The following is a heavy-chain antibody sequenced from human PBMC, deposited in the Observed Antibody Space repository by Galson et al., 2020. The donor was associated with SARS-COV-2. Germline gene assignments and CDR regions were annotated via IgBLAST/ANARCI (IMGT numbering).Heavy chain of an antibody. CDR2: FYPGDSDI. J-gene: IGHJ4*02. Sequence: GESLKISCRGSGYIFTNYWIGWVRQMPGKGLEWMGIFYPGDSDIRYSPSFQGQVTISADKSISTSYLQWSSLRASDTAMYYCARLMSYGAYTEKAFDYWGQGTLVTVSS. V-gene: IGHV5-51*01. CDR1: GYIFTNYW. CDR3: ARLMSYGAYTEKAFDY. D-gene: IGHD2-8*01.